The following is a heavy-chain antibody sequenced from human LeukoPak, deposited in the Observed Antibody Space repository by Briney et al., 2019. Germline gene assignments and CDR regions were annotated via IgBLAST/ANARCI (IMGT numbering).Heavy chain of an antibody. CDR3: ARHLYSGSYFFDYYYGMDV. CDR2: INHSGST. V-gene: IGHV4-34*01. CDR1: GGSFSGYY. Sequence: SETLSLTCAVYGGSFSGYYWSWIRQPPGKGLEWIGEINHSGSTNYNPSLKSRVTISVDTSKNQFSLKLSSVTAADTAVYYCARHLYSGSYFFDYYYGMDVWGQGTTVTVSS. J-gene: IGHJ6*02. D-gene: IGHD1-26*01.